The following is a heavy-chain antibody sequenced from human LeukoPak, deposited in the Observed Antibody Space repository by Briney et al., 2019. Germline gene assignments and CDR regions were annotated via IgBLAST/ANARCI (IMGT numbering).Heavy chain of an antibody. CDR2: ISYDGSNK. Sequence: GGSLRLSCEASGFRFDNAWMTWVRQAPGMGLEWVAVISYDGSNKYYADSVKGRFTISRDNSKNTLYLQMNSLRAEDTAVYYCARGEQWLVLDHWGQGPLVTVSS. CDR1: GFRFDNAW. J-gene: IGHJ4*02. V-gene: IGHV3-30*03. CDR3: ARGEQWLVLDH. D-gene: IGHD6-19*01.